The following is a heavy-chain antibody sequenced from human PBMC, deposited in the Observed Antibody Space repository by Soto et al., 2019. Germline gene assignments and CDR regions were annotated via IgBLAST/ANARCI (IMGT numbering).Heavy chain of an antibody. CDR2: ISGSGGST. D-gene: IGHD6-13*01. CDR3: AKVMYSSSPKYYYYGMDV. V-gene: IGHV3-23*01. CDR1: GFTFSSYA. J-gene: IGHJ6*02. Sequence: GGSLRLSCAASGFTFSSYAMSWVRQAPGKGLEWVSAISGSGGSTYYADSVKGRFTISRDNSKNTLYLQMNSLRAEDTAVYYCAKVMYSSSPKYYYYGMDVWGQGTTVNVSS.